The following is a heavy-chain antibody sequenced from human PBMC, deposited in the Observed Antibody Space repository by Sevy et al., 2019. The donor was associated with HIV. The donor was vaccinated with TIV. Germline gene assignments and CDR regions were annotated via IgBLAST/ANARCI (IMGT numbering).Heavy chain of an antibody. CDR1: GFTFSSYS. Sequence: GGSLRLSCAASGFTFSSYSMNWVRQAPGKGLEWVSYISSSSSTIYYADSVKGRFTISRDNAKNSLYLQMNSLRDEHTAVYYCARGSIYSSSFNWFDPWGQGTLVTVSS. V-gene: IGHV3-48*02. CDR3: ARGSIYSSSFNWFDP. D-gene: IGHD6-13*01. J-gene: IGHJ5*02. CDR2: ISSSSSTI.